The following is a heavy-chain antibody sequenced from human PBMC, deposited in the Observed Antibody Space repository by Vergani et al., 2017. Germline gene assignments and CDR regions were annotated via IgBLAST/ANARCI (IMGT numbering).Heavy chain of an antibody. CDR2: ISWNSGSI. Sequence: EVQLVESGGGLVQPGRSLRLSCAASGFTFDDYAMHWVRQAPGKGLEWVSGISWNSGSIGYADSVKGRFTISRDNAKNSLYLQMNSLRAEDTAVYYCARDLDYGDNNWYFDLWGRGTLVTVSS. D-gene: IGHD4-17*01. J-gene: IGHJ2*01. CDR3: ARDLDYGDNNWYFDL. CDR1: GFTFDDYA. V-gene: IGHV3-9*01.